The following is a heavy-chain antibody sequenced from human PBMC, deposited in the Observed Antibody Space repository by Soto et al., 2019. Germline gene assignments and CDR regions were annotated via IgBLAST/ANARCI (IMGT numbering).Heavy chain of an antibody. D-gene: IGHD2-15*01. CDR3: ATAKLLLPWLFDY. CDR2: IYSGGST. V-gene: IGHV3-66*01. Sequence: EVQLVESGGGLVQPGGSLRLSCAASGFIVSSNYMSWVRQAPGKGLEWVSGIYSGGSTFYADSVKGRFIISRDDSKNTLFLQMNSLRAEDTAVYYCATAKLLLPWLFDYWGQGTLVTVSS. CDR1: GFIVSSNY. J-gene: IGHJ4*02.